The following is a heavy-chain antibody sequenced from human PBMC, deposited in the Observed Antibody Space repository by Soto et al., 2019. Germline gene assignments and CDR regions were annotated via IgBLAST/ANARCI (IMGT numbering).Heavy chain of an antibody. J-gene: IGHJ6*03. V-gene: IGHV1-18*01. CDR3: ARDPCSSTSCYADYYYYYYMDV. Sequence: GASVKVSCKASGYTFTSYGITWVRQAPGQGLEWMGWISAYNGNTNYAQKLQGRVTMTTDTSTSTAYMELRSLRSDDTAVYYCARDPCSSTSCYADYYYYYYMDVWGKGTTVTVS. CDR1: GYTFTSYG. CDR2: ISAYNGNT. D-gene: IGHD2-2*01.